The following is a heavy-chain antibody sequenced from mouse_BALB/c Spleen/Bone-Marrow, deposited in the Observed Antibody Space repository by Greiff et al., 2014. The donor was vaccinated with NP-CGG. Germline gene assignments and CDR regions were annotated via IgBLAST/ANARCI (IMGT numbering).Heavy chain of an antibody. J-gene: IGHJ4*01. V-gene: IGHV1S81*02. CDR1: GYSSTSYW. CDR2: ISPSNGRS. D-gene: IGHD2-12*01. Sequence: VNLVESRAELVKPGASVKLSCKASGYSSTSYWMHWVKQRPGQGLEWIGEISPSNGRSNYNEKFKSKATLTVDKSSSTAYMQLSGLTSEDSAVYYCTRSELRRGGYALDYWGLGTSVTVSS. CDR3: TRSELRRGGYALDY.